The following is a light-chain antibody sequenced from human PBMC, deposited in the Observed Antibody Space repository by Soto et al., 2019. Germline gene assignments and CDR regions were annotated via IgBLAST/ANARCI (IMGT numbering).Light chain of an antibody. CDR1: QTVLYSSNNKNY. CDR2: WAS. V-gene: IGKV4-1*01. J-gene: IGKJ5*01. Sequence: DIVMTQSPDSLAVSLGERATINCKSSQTVLYSSNNKNYLAWYQQKPGQSPKLLIYWASTRESGVPDRFSGSGSGTYFTLTISSLQAEDVAIYYCQQYFNSPITFGQGTRLEIK. CDR3: QQYFNSPIT.